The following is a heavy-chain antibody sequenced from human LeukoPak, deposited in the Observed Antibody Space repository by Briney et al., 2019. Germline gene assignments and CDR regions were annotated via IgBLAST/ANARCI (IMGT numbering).Heavy chain of an antibody. D-gene: IGHD3-22*01. Sequence: HGESLQISCQGSGYRFTSYWIGWVRQVPGKGLEWMGIIYPGDSDTRYSPSFQGQVTISADKSISTAYLQWSSLKASDTAMYYCARHGERGYYDSSGYNWFDPWGQGTLVTVSS. J-gene: IGHJ5*02. V-gene: IGHV5-51*01. CDR3: ARHGERGYYDSSGYNWFDP. CDR1: GYRFTSYW. CDR2: IYPGDSDT.